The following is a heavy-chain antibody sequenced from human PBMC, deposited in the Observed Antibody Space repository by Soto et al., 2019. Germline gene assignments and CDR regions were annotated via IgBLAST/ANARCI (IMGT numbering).Heavy chain of an antibody. Sequence: QVQLVQSGAEVKTPGASVRVSCKASGYTFTGYYIHWVREAPGQGLEWMGWINPQTGGTSYAQKFQGRVTLSRDTSINTAYLERSRLRFDDAAVYFCARGRYQVISDGMDVWGQVTTVTVSS. CDR2: INPQTGGT. CDR1: GYTFTGYY. D-gene: IGHD2-2*01. J-gene: IGHJ6*02. CDR3: ARGRYQVISDGMDV. V-gene: IGHV1-2*02.